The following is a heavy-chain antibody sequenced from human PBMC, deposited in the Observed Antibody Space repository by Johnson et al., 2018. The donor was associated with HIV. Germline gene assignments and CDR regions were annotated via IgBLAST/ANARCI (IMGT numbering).Heavy chain of an antibody. CDR1: GFTFSSYA. CDR3: ARGGTFYHLDI. V-gene: IGHV3-64*01. D-gene: IGHD1-26*01. Sequence: VQLVESGGGLVQSGGSLRLSCAASGFTFSSYAMHWVRQAPGKGLEYVSAISKNGDNTYYASSVEGRFTISRDNSKNTLYLQMDSLRVEDTAVYYCARGGTFYHLDIWGQGTMVTVSS. CDR2: ISKNGDNT. J-gene: IGHJ3*02.